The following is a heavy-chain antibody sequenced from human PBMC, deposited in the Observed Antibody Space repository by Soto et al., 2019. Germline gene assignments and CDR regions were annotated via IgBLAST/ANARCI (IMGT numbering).Heavy chain of an antibody. CDR3: AKEDIVVVVAAPENYYYGMDV. Sequence: GGSLRLSCAASGFTFSNAWINWVRQAPGKGLEWVSAISGSGGSTYYADSVKGRFTISRDNSKNTLYLQMNSLRAEDTAVYYCAKEDIVVVVAAPENYYYGMDVWGQGTTVTVSS. CDR1: GFTFSNAW. CDR2: ISGSGGST. D-gene: IGHD2-15*01. J-gene: IGHJ6*02. V-gene: IGHV3-23*01.